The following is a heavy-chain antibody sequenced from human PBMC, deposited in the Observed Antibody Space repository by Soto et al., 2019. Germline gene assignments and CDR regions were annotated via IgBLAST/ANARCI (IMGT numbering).Heavy chain of an antibody. CDR1: GYSFSFYG. V-gene: IGHV1-3*01. CDR3: ARGGEPIDY. CDR2: INAGNGNT. Sequence: EASVKVSCKASGYSFSFYGINWVRQAPGQRLEWMGWINAGNGNTKYSQKFQGRVTITRDTSASTAYMELSSLISEDTAVYYCARGGEPIDYWGQGTLVTVSS. D-gene: IGHD2-21*01. J-gene: IGHJ4*02.